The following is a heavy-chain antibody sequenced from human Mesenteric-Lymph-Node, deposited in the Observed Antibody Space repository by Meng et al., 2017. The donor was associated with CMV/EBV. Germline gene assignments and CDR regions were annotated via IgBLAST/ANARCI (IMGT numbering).Heavy chain of an antibody. CDR1: GGSISSGGYY. CDR3: ARGGERFGELFPERGPRFDY. CDR2: IYYSGST. Sequence: SETLSLTCTVSGGSISSGGYYWSWIRQHPGKGLEWIGYIYYSGSTYYNPSLKSRVTISVDTSKNQFSLKLSSVTAADTAVYYCARGGERFGELFPERGPRFDYWGQGTLVTVSS. V-gene: IGHV4-31*03. J-gene: IGHJ4*02. D-gene: IGHD3-10*01.